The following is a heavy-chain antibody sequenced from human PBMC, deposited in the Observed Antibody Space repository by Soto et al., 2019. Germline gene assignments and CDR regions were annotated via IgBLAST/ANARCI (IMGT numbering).Heavy chain of an antibody. V-gene: IGHV3-30*18. D-gene: IGHD4-17*01. CDR2: VSNDGRNQ. CDR1: GFTFTTYG. CDR3: AKLGVGHLTTVSHGAFDI. Sequence: GGSLRLSCAASGFTFTTYGIHWVRQAPGKGLEWVAVVSNDGRNQYYADSVKGRFTIFRDNSKNMAYVRMDSLRPEDTALYFCAKLGVGHLTTVSHGAFDIWGRGTMVTVSS. J-gene: IGHJ3*02.